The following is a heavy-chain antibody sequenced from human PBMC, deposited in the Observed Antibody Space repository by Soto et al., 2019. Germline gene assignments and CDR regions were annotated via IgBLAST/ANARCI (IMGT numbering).Heavy chain of an antibody. Sequence: GGSLRLSCAASGFTFSSYWISWVRHAPGKGLEWVANIKQDGSEKYYVDSVKGRFTISRDNAKNSLYLQMNSLRAEDTAVYYCERVMAYYDFWSGYYMDYWGQGTLVTVSS. CDR1: GFTFSSYW. CDR2: IKQDGSEK. D-gene: IGHD3-3*01. J-gene: IGHJ4*02. CDR3: ERVMAYYDFWSGYYMDY. V-gene: IGHV3-7*01.